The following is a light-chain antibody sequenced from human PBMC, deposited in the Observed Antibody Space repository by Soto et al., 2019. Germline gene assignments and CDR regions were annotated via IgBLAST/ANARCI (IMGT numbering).Light chain of an antibody. CDR1: QGISSY. CDR3: QQYYSYPRM. V-gene: IGKV1-8*01. CDR2: AAS. Sequence: AIRVTEAPSSFAASTGDRVTLTCRASQGISSYLAWYQQKPGKAPKLLIYAASTLQSGVPSRFSGSGSGTDFTLTISCLQSEDFATYYCQQYYSYPRMFGQGTKVDI. J-gene: IGKJ1*01.